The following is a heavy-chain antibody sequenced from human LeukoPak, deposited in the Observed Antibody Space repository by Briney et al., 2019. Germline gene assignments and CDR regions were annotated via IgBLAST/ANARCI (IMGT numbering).Heavy chain of an antibody. J-gene: IGHJ6*02. V-gene: IGHV4-59*01. CDR3: ARDSEYSSGWYDRFGVTTRYYYYGMDV. CDR2: IYYSGST. Sequence: SETLSLTCTVSGGSISSYYWSWIRQPPGKGLEWIGYIYYSGSTNYNPSLKSRVTISVDTSKNQFSLKLSSVTAADTAVYYCARDSEYSSGWYDRFGVTTRYYYYGMDVWGQGTTVTVSS. CDR1: GGSISSYY. D-gene: IGHD6-19*01.